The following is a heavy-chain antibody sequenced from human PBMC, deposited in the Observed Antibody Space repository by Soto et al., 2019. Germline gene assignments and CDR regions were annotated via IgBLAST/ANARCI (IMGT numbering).Heavy chain of an antibody. J-gene: IGHJ4*02. CDR2: ISYDGSNK. Sequence: GGSLRLSCAASGFTFSSYGMHWVRQAPGKGLEWVAVISYDGSNKYYADSVKGRFTISRDNSKNTLYLQMNSLRAEDTAVYYCAKDEHGAVYSSGWYHYWGQGTLVTVSS. V-gene: IGHV3-30*18. D-gene: IGHD6-19*01. CDR1: GFTFSSYG. CDR3: AKDEHGAVYSSGWYHY.